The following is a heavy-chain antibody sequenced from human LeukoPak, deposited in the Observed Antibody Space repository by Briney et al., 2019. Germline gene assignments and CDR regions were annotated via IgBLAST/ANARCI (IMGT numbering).Heavy chain of an antibody. CDR1: GGSISSSSYY. CDR3: ARDVGMYSSPSNY. CDR2: IYYSGST. V-gene: IGHV4-39*07. Sequence: SETLSLTCTVSGGSISSSSYYWGWIRQPPGKGLEWIGSIYYSGSTYYNPSLKSRVTISVDTSKNQFSLKLSSVTAADTAVYYCARDVGMYSSPSNYWGQGTLVTVSS. J-gene: IGHJ4*02. D-gene: IGHD6-6*01.